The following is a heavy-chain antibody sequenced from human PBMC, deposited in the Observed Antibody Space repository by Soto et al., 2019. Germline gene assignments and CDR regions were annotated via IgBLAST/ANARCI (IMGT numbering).Heavy chain of an antibody. CDR3: ARVSGGYQFDY. V-gene: IGHV4-30-2*01. CDR1: GGSISSGGYS. Sequence: QLQLQGSGSGLVKPSQTLSLTCAVSGGSISSGGYSWSWIRQPPGKGLEWIGYIYHSGSTYYNPSLKGRVTISVDRSKNQFSLKLSSVTAADTAVYYCARVSGGYQFDYWGQGTLVTVSS. CDR2: IYHSGST. D-gene: IGHD5-12*01. J-gene: IGHJ4*02.